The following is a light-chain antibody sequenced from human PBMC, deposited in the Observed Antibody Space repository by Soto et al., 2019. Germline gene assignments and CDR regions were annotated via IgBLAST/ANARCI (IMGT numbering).Light chain of an antibody. V-gene: IGKV3-15*01. CDR1: QSVSTK. CDR2: GAS. J-gene: IGKJ1*01. Sequence: EMVMTQSPATLSVSLGGRATLSCRASQSVSTKLVWYQQKPGQAPRLLIYGASTRATGIPARFSGSGSGTEFTLTISSLQSEDFAVYCCQQHDQGWTFGQGTKVEIK. CDR3: QQHDQGWT.